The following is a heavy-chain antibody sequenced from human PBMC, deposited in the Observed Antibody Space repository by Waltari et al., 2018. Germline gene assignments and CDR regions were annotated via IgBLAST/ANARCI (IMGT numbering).Heavy chain of an antibody. J-gene: IGHJ4*02. D-gene: IGHD2-21*01. CDR2: ISYDGRDW. Sequence: QVLLVASGVGVVQPGTSLRLSCAASGFRFSDFGRHWVRQGPGKGLEAVAVISYDGRDWYYADSVKGRATISRDNSKNTLYLQMNSLRPEETAVYYCAKEGVVINGYYFDYWGQGTLVTVSS. CDR1: GFRFSDFG. CDR3: AKEGVVINGYYFDY. V-gene: IGHV3-30*18.